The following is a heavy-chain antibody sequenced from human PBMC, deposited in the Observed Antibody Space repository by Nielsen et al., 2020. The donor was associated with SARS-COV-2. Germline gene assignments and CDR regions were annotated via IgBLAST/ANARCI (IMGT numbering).Heavy chain of an antibody. D-gene: IGHD4-17*01. Sequence: WIRQPPGKGLEWIGYIYYSGSTYYNPSLKSRVTISVDTSKNQFSLKLSSVTAADTAVYYCARFTDTIGDYEEGYYYGMDVWGQGTTVTVSS. J-gene: IGHJ6*02. CDR3: ARFTDTIGDYEEGYYYGMDV. CDR2: IYYSGST. V-gene: IGHV4-31*02.